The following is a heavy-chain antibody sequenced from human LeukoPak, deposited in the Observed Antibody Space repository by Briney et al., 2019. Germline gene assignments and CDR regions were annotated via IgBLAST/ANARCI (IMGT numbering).Heavy chain of an antibody. CDR2: IRYDGSNK. V-gene: IGHV3-30*02. D-gene: IGHD6-6*01. Sequence: SGGSLRLSCAASGFTFSSYGMHWVRQAPGKGLEWVAFIRYDGSNKYYADSVKGRFTISRDNSKNALYLQMNSLRAEDTAVYYCAKDTPGPARAFDIWGQGTMVTVSS. CDR1: GFTFSSYG. CDR3: AKDTPGPARAFDI. J-gene: IGHJ3*02.